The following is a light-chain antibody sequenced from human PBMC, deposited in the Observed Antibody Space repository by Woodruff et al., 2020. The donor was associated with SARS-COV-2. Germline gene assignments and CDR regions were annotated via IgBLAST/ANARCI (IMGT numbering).Light chain of an antibody. CDR1: NSNIGSKY. J-gene: IGLJ2*01. Sequence: ISCSGSNSNIGSKYVFWYQQLPGTAPKLLIYRNSQRPSGVPDRFSGSKSGTSVSLAISGLRSEDEADYYCAAWDDSLNEVVFGGGTKLTVL. CDR3: AAWDDSLNEVV. V-gene: IGLV1-47*01. CDR2: RNS.